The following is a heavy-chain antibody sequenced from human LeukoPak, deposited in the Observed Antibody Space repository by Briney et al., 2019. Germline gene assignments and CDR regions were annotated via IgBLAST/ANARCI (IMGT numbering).Heavy chain of an antibody. Sequence: SETLSLTCTVSGGSISSSSYYWGWLRQPPGKGLKWFGSICYSGSTYYNPSLQSRVTISVDTSKNQFSLKLSSVTAADTAVYYCARSPHTIHGAFDIWGQGTMVTVSS. V-gene: IGHV4-39*01. CDR2: ICYSGST. CDR3: ARSPHTIHGAFDI. D-gene: IGHD3-3*01. CDR1: GGSISSSSYY. J-gene: IGHJ3*02.